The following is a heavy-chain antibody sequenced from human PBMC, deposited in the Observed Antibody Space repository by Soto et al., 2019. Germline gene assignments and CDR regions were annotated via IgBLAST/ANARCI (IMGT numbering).Heavy chain of an antibody. D-gene: IGHD2-15*01. V-gene: IGHV1-69*02. CDR1: GGTFSSYT. Sequence: QVQLVQSGAEVKKPGSSVKVSCKASGGTFSSYTISWVRQAPGQGLEWMGRIIPILGIANYAQKFQGRVQITADKSPRKAYMELSSLRSEDPAVYYCAKGALEAATPHWGQGTLVTVSS. CDR3: AKGALEAATPH. CDR2: IIPILGIA. J-gene: IGHJ4*02.